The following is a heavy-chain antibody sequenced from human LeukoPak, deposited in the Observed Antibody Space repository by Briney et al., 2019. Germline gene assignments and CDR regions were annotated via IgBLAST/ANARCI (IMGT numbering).Heavy chain of an antibody. Sequence: PSETLSLTCTVSGGSISSGSYYWGWIRQPPGKGLEWIGSLYDSEITYYNPSLKSRVTISIDTSKNHFSLKVSSVTAADTAVYYCARLSAFSWNHVDCWGQGTLVTVSS. J-gene: IGHJ4*02. CDR3: ARLSAFSWNHVDC. D-gene: IGHD1-14*01. CDR2: LYDSEIT. V-gene: IGHV4-39*01. CDR1: GGSISSGSYY.